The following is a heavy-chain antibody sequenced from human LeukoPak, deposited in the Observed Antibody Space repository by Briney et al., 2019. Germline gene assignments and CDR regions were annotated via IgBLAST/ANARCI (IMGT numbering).Heavy chain of an antibody. CDR3: ARVAYDSSADDY. Sequence: SETLSLTCTVSGGSISSSSYYWGWIRQPPGTGLEWIGSIYHSGSTYYNPSLKSRVTISVDTSKNQFSLKLSSVTAADTAVYCCARVAYDSSADDYWGQGTLVTVSS. CDR2: IYHSGST. CDR1: GGSISSSSYY. V-gene: IGHV4-39*07. D-gene: IGHD3-22*01. J-gene: IGHJ4*02.